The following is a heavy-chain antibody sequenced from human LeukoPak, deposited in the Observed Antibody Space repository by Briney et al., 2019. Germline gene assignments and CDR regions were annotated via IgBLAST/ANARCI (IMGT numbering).Heavy chain of an antibody. CDR2: INSDGSST. D-gene: IGHD3-10*01. CDR1: GFTFSNYW. Sequence: PGGSPRLSCAASGFTFSNYWMHWVRQAPGKGLVWVSRINSDGSSTSYADSVKGRFTISRDNAKNTLYLQMNSLRVEDTAVYYCARDYGRSRDYGMDVWGPGTTVTVSS. V-gene: IGHV3-74*01. CDR3: ARDYGRSRDYGMDV. J-gene: IGHJ6*02.